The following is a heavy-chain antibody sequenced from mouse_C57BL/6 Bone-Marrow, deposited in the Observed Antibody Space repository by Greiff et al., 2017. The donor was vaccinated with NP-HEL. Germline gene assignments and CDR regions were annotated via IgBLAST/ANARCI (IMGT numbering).Heavy chain of an antibody. CDR2: INPNNGGT. CDR1: GYTFTDYN. Sequence: EVQLQQSGPELVKPGASVKIPCKASGYTFTDYNMDWVKQSPGQSLEWIGDINPNNGGTTYNQTFKGKATLTVDKSSSTAYMELRRLTSEDTAVYYCAITTVVAPYAMGYWGQGTSVTVSS. D-gene: IGHD1-1*01. J-gene: IGHJ4*01. V-gene: IGHV1-18*01. CDR3: AITTVVAPYAMGY.